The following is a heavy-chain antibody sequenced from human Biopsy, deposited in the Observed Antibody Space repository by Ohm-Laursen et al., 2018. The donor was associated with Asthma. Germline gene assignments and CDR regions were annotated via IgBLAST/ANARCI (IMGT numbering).Heavy chain of an antibody. CDR1: GFMFRSFG. Sequence: SLRLSCAASGFMFRSFGTHWVRQAPGKGLEWVAVIPYDGNHKFYEDSVKGRFTISRDNSKNTLYLQVNSLRTEDTAVYYCAKRRGYSGHDNDYWGQGTLVIVSS. CDR2: IPYDGNHK. D-gene: IGHD5-12*01. J-gene: IGHJ4*02. CDR3: AKRRGYSGHDNDY. V-gene: IGHV3-30*18.